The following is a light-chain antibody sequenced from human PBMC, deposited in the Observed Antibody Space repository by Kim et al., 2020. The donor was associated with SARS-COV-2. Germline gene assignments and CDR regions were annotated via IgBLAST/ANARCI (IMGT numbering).Light chain of an antibody. CDR3: QQYNNWPLT. CDR2: GAL. V-gene: IGKV3-15*01. Sequence: EIVMTQSPATLSVSPWERASLSCRASQSISRYLAWYQQKPGQTPRLVIYGALTRATGIPDRFSGSGSGTEFTLTISSLQSEDFAVYYCQQYNNWPLTFGGGTKVDIK. J-gene: IGKJ4*01. CDR1: QSISRY.